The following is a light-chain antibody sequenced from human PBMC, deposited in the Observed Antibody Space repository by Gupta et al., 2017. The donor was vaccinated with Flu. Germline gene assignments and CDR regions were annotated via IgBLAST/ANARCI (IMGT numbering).Light chain of an antibody. CDR2: EAS. CDR3: QQYHNCPRT. Sequence: PATLSASPGERATLTCRASQSISNYLVWYQQKPGQAPKCLIYEASSRATGIPARFSGSGSGTEFTLTISNLQSEDFAIYYCQQYHNCPRTFGQGTKVEI. CDR1: QSISNY. V-gene: IGKV3-15*01. J-gene: IGKJ1*01.